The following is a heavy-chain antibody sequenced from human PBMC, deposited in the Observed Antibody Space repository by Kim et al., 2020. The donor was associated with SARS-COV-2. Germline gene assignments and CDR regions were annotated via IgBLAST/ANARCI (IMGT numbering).Heavy chain of an antibody. CDR3: ARGVPGFGEPRWFDP. CDR2: IIPIFGTA. D-gene: IGHD3-10*01. J-gene: IGHJ5*02. CDR1: GGTFSSYA. Sequence: SVKVSCKASGGTFSSYAISWVRQAPGQGLEWMGGIIPIFGTANYAQKFQGRVTITADESTSTAYMELSSLRSEDTAVYYCARGVPGFGEPRWFDPWGQGTLVTVSS. V-gene: IGHV1-69*13.